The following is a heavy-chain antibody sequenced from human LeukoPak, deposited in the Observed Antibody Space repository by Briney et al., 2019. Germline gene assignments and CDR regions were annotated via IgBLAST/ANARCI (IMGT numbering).Heavy chain of an antibody. V-gene: IGHV3-20*04. D-gene: IGHD3-16*01. Sequence: GGSLRLSCAASGFTFDDYGMSWVRQAPGKGLEWVSGINWNGGSTGYADSVKGRFTISRDNAKNSLYLQMNSLRAEDTALYYCARVLGDTANYYYYYMDVWGKGTTVTVSS. CDR1: GFTFDDYG. J-gene: IGHJ6*03. CDR2: INWNGGST. CDR3: ARVLGDTANYYYYYMDV.